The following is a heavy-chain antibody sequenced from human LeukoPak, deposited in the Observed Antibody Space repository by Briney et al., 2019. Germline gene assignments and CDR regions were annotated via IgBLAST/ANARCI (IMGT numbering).Heavy chain of an antibody. J-gene: IGHJ4*02. V-gene: IGHV1-46*01. Sequence: GASVKVSCKASGYSFTRYYIHWVRQAPGQGLEWMGIINPSGGSTKYAQKFQDRVTMTRDTSTSTMYMDMSSLRSEDTAVYYCARGVASGWTGSPFDYWGQGTLVTVSS. CDR2: INPSGGST. CDR3: ARGVASGWTGSPFDY. CDR1: GYSFTRYY. D-gene: IGHD6-19*01.